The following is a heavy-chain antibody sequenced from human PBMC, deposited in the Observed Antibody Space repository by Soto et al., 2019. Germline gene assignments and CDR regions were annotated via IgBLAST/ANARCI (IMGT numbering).Heavy chain of an antibody. CDR1: GFSFEDYT. CDR2: ISWDGGIT. V-gene: IGHV3-43*01. J-gene: IGHJ4*02. CDR3: ARESYDILTGQKRFGDF. Sequence: QPVGSLRLSCAASGFSFEDYTMHWVRQGPGKGPEWISLISWDGGITDYSDSVKGRFISSRDNSKNSLFLEMNSLTSEDATMYFCARESYDILTGQKRFGDFWVQGTLVTVSS. D-gene: IGHD3-9*01.